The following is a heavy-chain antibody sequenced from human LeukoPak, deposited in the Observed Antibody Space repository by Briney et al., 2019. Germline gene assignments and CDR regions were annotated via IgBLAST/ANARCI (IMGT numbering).Heavy chain of an antibody. D-gene: IGHD2-2*01. V-gene: IGHV3-48*03. CDR3: ARETPTLCYYYMDV. Sequence: GGSLRLSCAASGFTFSSYEMNWVRQAPGKGLEWVSYISSSGSTIYYADSVKGRFTISRDNAKNSLYLQMNSLRAEDTAVYYCARETPTLCYYYMDVWGKGTTVTISS. CDR1: GFTFSSYE. CDR2: ISSSGSTI. J-gene: IGHJ6*03.